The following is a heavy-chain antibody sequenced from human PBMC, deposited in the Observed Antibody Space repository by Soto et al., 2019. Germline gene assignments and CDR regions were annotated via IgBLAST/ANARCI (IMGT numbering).Heavy chain of an antibody. CDR3: VKDRWVDF. J-gene: IGHJ4*02. Sequence: GGSLRLSCSVSGFTISSYYMHWVRQAPGKGLEYVASISSNGDITYYPDSVKGRFTISRDNSKNTLYLQMSSLRTEDTAVYYCVKDRWVDFWGQGTLVTVSS. CDR1: GFTISSYY. CDR2: ISSNGDIT. V-gene: IGHV3-64D*06. D-gene: IGHD1-26*01.